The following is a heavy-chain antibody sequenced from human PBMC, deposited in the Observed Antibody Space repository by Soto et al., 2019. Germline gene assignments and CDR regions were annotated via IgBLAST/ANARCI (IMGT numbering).Heavy chain of an antibody. D-gene: IGHD2-15*01. CDR1: GFSLSTSGVG. J-gene: IGHJ5*02. CDR2: IYWDDDK. Sequence: QITLKESGPTLVKPTQTLTLTCTFSGFSLSTSGVGVGWIRQPPGKALEWLALIYWDDDKRYSPSLKSRLTITKYTSKNQVVRTMTNMDPVDTATYYCAHSRDKGGFDPWGQGTLVTVSS. CDR3: AHSRDKGGFDP. V-gene: IGHV2-5*02.